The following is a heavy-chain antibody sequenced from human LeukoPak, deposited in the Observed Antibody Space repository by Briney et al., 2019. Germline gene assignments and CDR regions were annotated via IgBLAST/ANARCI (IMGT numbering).Heavy chain of an antibody. Sequence: PSETLSLTCAVYGGSFSGYYWSWIRQPPGKGLEWIGEINHSGSTNYNPSLKSRVTISVDTSKNQFSLKLSSVTAADTAVYYCARELCFGGRGGFDCWGQGTLVTVSS. V-gene: IGHV4-34*01. CDR2: INHSGST. CDR3: ARELCFGGRGGFDC. J-gene: IGHJ4*02. CDR1: GGSFSGYY. D-gene: IGHD3-10*01.